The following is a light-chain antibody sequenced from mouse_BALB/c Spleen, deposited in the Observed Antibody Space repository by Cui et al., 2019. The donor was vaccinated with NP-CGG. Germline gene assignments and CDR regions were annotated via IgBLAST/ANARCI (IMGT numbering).Light chain of an antibody. CDR2: GTN. V-gene: IGLV1*01. Sequence: QPVVTQESALTTSPGETVTLTCRSSTGAVTTGNYANWVQEKPDHLFTGLIGGTNNRAPGVPARFSGSLIGDKAALTITGAQTDDEAIYFCALWYSNHWVFGGGAKLTVL. CDR1: TGAVTTGNY. J-gene: IGLJ1*01. CDR3: ALWYSNHWV.